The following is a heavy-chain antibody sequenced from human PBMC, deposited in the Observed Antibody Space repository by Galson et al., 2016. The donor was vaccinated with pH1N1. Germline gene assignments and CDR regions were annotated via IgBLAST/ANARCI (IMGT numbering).Heavy chain of an antibody. CDR3: ANWNDGGDDY. D-gene: IGHD1-1*01. CDR2: IIPILGMT. J-gene: IGHJ4*02. Sequence: SVKVSCKVSGVTFSTFTITWVRQAPGQGLEWMGRIIPILGMTNYAQNFQGRVTITADQSTTTAYMELSGLRSEDTAVYYCANWNDGGDDYWGQGTLVTVSS. V-gene: IGHV1-69*02. CDR1: GVTFSTFT.